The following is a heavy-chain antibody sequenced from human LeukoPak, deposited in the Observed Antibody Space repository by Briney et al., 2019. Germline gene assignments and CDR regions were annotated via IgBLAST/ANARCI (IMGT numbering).Heavy chain of an antibody. CDR1: GGSFSGYY. Sequence: SETLSLTCAVYGGSFSGYYWSWIRQPPGKGLEWIGEINHSGSTNYNPSLKSRVTISVDTSKNQFSLRLSSVTAADTAVYYCARWYYDFWSGYYTMRSSWFDPWGQGTLVTVSS. CDR3: ARWYYDFWSGYYTMRSSWFDP. CDR2: INHSGST. D-gene: IGHD3-3*01. J-gene: IGHJ5*02. V-gene: IGHV4-34*01.